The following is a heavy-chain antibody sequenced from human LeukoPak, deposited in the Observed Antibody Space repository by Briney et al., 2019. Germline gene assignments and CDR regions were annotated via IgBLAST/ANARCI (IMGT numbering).Heavy chain of an antibody. V-gene: IGHV4-34*01. CDR3: ARFRSAALVPAAPSLYYYYYGMDV. J-gene: IGHJ6*02. Sequence: SETLSLTCAVYGGSFSGYYWSWIRQPPGKGLEWIGEINHRGSTNYNPSLKSRVTISVDTSKNQFSLKLSSVTAADTAVYYCARFRSAALVPAAPSLYYYYYGMDVWGQGTTVTVSS. CDR2: INHRGST. D-gene: IGHD2-2*01. CDR1: GGSFSGYY.